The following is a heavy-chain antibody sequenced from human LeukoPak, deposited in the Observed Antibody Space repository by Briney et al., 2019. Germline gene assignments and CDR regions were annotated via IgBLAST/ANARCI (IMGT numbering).Heavy chain of an antibody. Sequence: PGGSLRLSCAASGFTFSSYAMSWVRQAPGKGPEWVSAISGSGGSTYYADSVKGRFTISRDNSKNTLYLQMNSLRAEDTAVYYCARYSSGWYQSFPPIDYWGQGTLVTVSS. CDR2: ISGSGGST. V-gene: IGHV3-23*01. J-gene: IGHJ4*02. D-gene: IGHD6-19*01. CDR1: GFTFSSYA. CDR3: ARYSSGWYQSFPPIDY.